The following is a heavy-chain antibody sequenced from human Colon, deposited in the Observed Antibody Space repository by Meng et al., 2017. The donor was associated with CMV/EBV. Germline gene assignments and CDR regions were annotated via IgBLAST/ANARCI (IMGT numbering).Heavy chain of an antibody. CDR1: GFTFSSYS. J-gene: IGHJ5*01. V-gene: IGHV3-NL1*01. CDR2: IYSGDST. Sequence: GESLKISCAASGFTFSSYSMNWVRQTPGKGLEWVSLIYSGDSTKYADSVKGRFTVTRDNSKNTLFLQMNSLRAEDTAVYYCARDRSDVYRYLDSWGQGTLVTVSS. D-gene: IGHD5-24*01. CDR3: ARDRSDVYRYLDS.